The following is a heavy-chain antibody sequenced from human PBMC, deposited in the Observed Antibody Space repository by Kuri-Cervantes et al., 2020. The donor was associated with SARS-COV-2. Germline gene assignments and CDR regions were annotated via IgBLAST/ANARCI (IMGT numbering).Heavy chain of an antibody. J-gene: IGHJ2*01. Sequence: LSLTCAASGFTFSSFGMHWVRQAPGKGLEWVAVIWSDGRNEYYAESVKGRFTISRDNSKNTLYLQMNSLRAEDTGVFYCARGLGSGSGWNLDLWGRGTLVTVSS. V-gene: IGHV3-33*01. D-gene: IGHD6-19*01. CDR3: ARGLGSGSGWNLDL. CDR2: IWSDGRNE. CDR1: GFTFSSFG.